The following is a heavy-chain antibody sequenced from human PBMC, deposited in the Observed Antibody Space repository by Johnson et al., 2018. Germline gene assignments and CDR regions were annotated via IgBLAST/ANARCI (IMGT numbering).Heavy chain of an antibody. Sequence: EVQLLESGGGLVQPGRSLRLSCAASGFTFDDYAMHWVRQAPGKGLEWVSGISWNSGSIGYADSVEGRFTISRDNAKNSLYLQMKSLRPEDTAIDYCAKAPVGWLGEGAEYFQHWGQGTLVTVSS. D-gene: IGHD3-3*01. CDR3: AKAPVGWLGEGAEYFQH. CDR2: ISWNSGSI. V-gene: IGHV3-9*01. J-gene: IGHJ1*01. CDR1: GFTFDDYA.